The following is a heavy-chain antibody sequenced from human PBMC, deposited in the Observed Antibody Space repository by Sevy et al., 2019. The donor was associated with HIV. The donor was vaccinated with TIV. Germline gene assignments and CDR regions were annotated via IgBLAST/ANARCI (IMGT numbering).Heavy chain of an antibody. CDR2: IIPILGTV. V-gene: IGHV1-69*13. J-gene: IGHJ4*02. CDR1: GGTFSSYG. Sequence: ASVKVSCKASGGTFSSYGISWVRQAPGQGLEWMGGIIPILGTVNYAQKFQGRVTITADESTKTAYMELGSLRSEDTGVYYCARGGRNGWYYFDYWGQETLVTVSS. CDR3: ARGGRNGWYYFDY. D-gene: IGHD6-19*01.